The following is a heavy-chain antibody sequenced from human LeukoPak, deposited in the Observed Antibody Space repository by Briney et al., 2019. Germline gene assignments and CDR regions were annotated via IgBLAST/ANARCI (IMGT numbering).Heavy chain of an antibody. V-gene: IGHV1-18*01. J-gene: IGHJ6*03. CDR1: GYTFTSYG. CDR2: ISAYNGNT. Sequence: GASVKVSCKASGYTFTSYGISWVRQAPGQGLEWMGWISAYNGNTNYAQKLQGRVTMTTDTSTSTAYMELRSLRSDDTAVYYCARDRNLNGYYYDSSGSPRGYYYMDVWGKGTTVTVSS. CDR3: ARDRNLNGYYYDSSGSPRGYYYMDV. D-gene: IGHD3-22*01.